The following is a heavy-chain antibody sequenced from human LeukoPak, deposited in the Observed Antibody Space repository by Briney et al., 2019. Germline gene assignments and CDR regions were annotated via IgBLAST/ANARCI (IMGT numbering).Heavy chain of an antibody. Sequence: GGSLRLSCAASGFTFSSYGMHWVRQAPGKGLEWVAFIRYDGSNEYYADSVKGRFTISRDDSKNTLYLQMYSLRVEDTAVYYCAKVYIAARPHWFDPWGQGTLVTVSS. D-gene: IGHD6-6*01. CDR2: IRYDGSNE. J-gene: IGHJ5*02. V-gene: IGHV3-30*02. CDR3: AKVYIAARPHWFDP. CDR1: GFTFSSYG.